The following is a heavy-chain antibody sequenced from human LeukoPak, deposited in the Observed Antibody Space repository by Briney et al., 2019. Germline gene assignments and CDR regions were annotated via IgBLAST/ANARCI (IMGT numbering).Heavy chain of an antibody. V-gene: IGHV5-51*01. CDR3: ARLVGMAARTYNNWFDP. CDR1: GYSFTSYW. Sequence: ESLKISCKGSGYSFTSYWIGWVRQMPGKGLEWMGIIYPGDSDTRYSPSFQGQVTISADKSISTAYLQWSSLKASDTAMYCCARLVGMAARTYNNWFDPWGQGTLVTVSS. J-gene: IGHJ5*02. D-gene: IGHD6-6*01. CDR2: IYPGDSDT.